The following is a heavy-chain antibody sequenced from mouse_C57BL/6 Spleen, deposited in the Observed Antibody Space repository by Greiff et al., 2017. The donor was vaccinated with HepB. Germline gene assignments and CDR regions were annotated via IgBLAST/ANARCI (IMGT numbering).Heavy chain of an antibody. CDR1: GFTFSSYA. D-gene: IGHD1-1*01. J-gene: IGHJ4*01. V-gene: IGHV5-4*01. CDR3: ARDEGYYYGMGLYAMDY. CDR2: ISDGGSYT. Sequence: EVQVVESGGGLVKPGGSLKLSCAASGFTFSSYAMSWVRQTPEKRLEWVATISDGGSYTYYPDNVKGRFTISRDNAKNNLYLQMSHLKSEDTAMYYCARDEGYYYGMGLYAMDYWGQGTSVTVSS.